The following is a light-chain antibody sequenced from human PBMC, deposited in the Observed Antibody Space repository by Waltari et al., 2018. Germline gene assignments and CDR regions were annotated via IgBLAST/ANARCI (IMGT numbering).Light chain of an antibody. J-gene: IGKJ1*01. Sequence: DIQMTQSPSSLSASVGDRVTITCRASRGITNYLVWYQQKPGKVPNLLIFAASTLQSGVPSSFSASGAGSDFTLTISSLQPEDAATYYCQQYDSVPPTFGQGTKVDIK. CDR1: RGITNY. CDR3: QQYDSVPPT. CDR2: AAS. V-gene: IGKV1-27*01.